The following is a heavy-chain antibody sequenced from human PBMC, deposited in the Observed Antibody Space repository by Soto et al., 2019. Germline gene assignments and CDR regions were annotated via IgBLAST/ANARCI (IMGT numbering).Heavy chain of an antibody. D-gene: IGHD6-25*01. Sequence: PGGSLRLSCAASGFTLSSVWMSWFRQAPGKGLEWVAKIKKEESEENYVDSVKGRFTISRDNAKNALYLQMNSLRVEDTAVYYCAREIAARLWGKGTTVTVSS. J-gene: IGHJ6*04. CDR3: AREIAARL. V-gene: IGHV3-7*01. CDR1: GFTLSSVW. CDR2: IKKEESEE.